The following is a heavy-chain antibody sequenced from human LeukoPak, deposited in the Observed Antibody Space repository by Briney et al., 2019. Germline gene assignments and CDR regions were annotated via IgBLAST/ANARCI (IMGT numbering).Heavy chain of an antibody. V-gene: IGHV1-2*02. CDR2: ITPNSGGT. D-gene: IGHD4-17*01. J-gene: IGHJ4*02. CDR3: AKGAGDYGDY. Sequence: GASVKVSCKASGYTFTNYYMHWVRQAPGQGLEWLGWITPNSGGTNYAQKFQGRVTMTRDTSITTAYMELSRLRSDDTALYYCAKGAGDYGDYWGQGTLVTVSS. CDR1: GYTFTNYY.